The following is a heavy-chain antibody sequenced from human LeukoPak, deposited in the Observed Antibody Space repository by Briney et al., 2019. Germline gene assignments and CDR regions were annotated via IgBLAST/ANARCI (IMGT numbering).Heavy chain of an antibody. CDR1: GGSISSYY. CDR2: IYYSGST. Sequence: SETLSLTCTVSGGSISSYYWSWIRQPPGKGLEWIGYIYYSGSTNYNPSLKSRVTISVDASKNQFSLKLSSVTAADTAVYYCARDGYLEFTGYDAFDIWGQGTMVTVSS. V-gene: IGHV4-59*01. CDR3: ARDGYLEFTGYDAFDI. D-gene: IGHD1-20*01. J-gene: IGHJ3*02.